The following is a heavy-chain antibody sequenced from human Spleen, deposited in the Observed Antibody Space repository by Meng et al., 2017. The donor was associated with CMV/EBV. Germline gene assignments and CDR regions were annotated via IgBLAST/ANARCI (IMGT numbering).Heavy chain of an antibody. D-gene: IGHD3-22*01. CDR1: GFTFGDYA. V-gene: IGHV3-49*04. Sequence: GESLKISCTASGFTFGDYAMSWVRQAPGKGLEWVGFIRSKAYGGTTEYAASVKGRFTISRDDSKSIAYLQMNSLKTEDTAVYYCTRVDDSSGYYWGAAFDIWGQGTMVTVSS. CDR3: TRVDDSSGYYWGAAFDI. CDR2: IRSKAYGGTT. J-gene: IGHJ3*02.